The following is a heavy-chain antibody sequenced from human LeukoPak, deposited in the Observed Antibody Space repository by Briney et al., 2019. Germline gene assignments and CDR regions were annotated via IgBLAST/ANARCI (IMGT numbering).Heavy chain of an antibody. CDR3: AREAGWLQPDY. Sequence: GGSLRLSCAASGFTFSSYAMHWVRQAPGKGLEWVAVISYDGSNKYYADSVKGRFTISRDNSKNTLYLQMNSLRAEDTAVYYCAREAGWLQPDYWGQGTLVTV. J-gene: IGHJ4*02. V-gene: IGHV3-30*04. D-gene: IGHD5-24*01. CDR1: GFTFSSYA. CDR2: ISYDGSNK.